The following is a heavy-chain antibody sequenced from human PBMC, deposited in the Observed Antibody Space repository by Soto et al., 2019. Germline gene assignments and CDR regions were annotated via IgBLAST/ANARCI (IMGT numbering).Heavy chain of an antibody. CDR3: ARSGLALTYSESNWLDQ. Sequence: GGSLRLSCAASGFTFSTYGMNWVRQAPGKGLEWLSSISDSGHYIYYADSVKGRFTISRDNAKNSLFLQMNSLRGEDTAVYYCARSGLALTYSESNWLDQWGNGTLVTVS. CDR2: ISDSGHYI. J-gene: IGHJ5*02. CDR1: GFTFSTYG. V-gene: IGHV3-21*01. D-gene: IGHD3-22*01.